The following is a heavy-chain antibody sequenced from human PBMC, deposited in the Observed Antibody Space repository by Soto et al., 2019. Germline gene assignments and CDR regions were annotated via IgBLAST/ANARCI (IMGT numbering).Heavy chain of an antibody. CDR2: ISYDGDNK. D-gene: IGHD1-1*01. V-gene: IGHV3-30-3*01. Sequence: QVQLVESGGGVVQPGRSLRLSCAASGFTFSYHALNWVRQAPGKGLEWVAVISYDGDNKYIAESVKGRFTISRDNSKNTVSLQMNSLRTEDTAMYSCARGTTTSAFSAMDVWGQGTTVTVSS. CDR1: GFTFSYHA. J-gene: IGHJ6*02. CDR3: ARGTTTSAFSAMDV.